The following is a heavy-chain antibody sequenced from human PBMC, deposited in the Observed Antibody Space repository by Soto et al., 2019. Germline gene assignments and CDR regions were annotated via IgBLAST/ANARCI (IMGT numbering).Heavy chain of an antibody. CDR2: ITSSGGTT. Sequence: EVQLLESGGGLVPPGGSLRLSCAASGFTFSSYTMNWVRQAPGKGLDWVSAITSSGGTTYYADSVKGRFTVSRDNSENTLYLQMNSLRAEDTAEYYCEKDRGGRAIFGVVIIDGMDVWGQGTTVTVSS. CDR3: EKDRGGRAIFGVVIIDGMDV. V-gene: IGHV3-23*01. CDR1: GFTFSSYT. J-gene: IGHJ6*02. D-gene: IGHD3-3*01.